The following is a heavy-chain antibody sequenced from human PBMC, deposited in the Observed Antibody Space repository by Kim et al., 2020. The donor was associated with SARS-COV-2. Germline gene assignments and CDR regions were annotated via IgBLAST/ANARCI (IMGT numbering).Heavy chain of an antibody. V-gene: IGHV4-4*02. Sequence: SETLSLTCAVFGGSVSSNYWWSWVRLSPGKGLEWIGKIYRKGDTNYNPSLKSRVIISLDKSKNEFSLRLTSVTAADTAVYFCARHLAGADAMDVWGQGTTVIVSS. CDR3: ARHLAGADAMDV. J-gene: IGHJ6*02. CDR1: GGSVSSNYW. D-gene: IGHD3-10*01. CDR2: IYRKGDT.